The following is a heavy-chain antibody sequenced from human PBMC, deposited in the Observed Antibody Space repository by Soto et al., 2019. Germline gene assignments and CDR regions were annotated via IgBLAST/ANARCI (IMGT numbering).Heavy chain of an antibody. Sequence: QGQLVQSGAEVKKPGSSVKVSCKASGGTFSSYAISWVRQAPGQGLEWMGGIIPIFGTANYAQKFQGRVTITADESTSTAYMELSSLRSEDTAVYYCAGCHRYQLNNWFDPWGQGPLVTVSS. D-gene: IGHD2-2*01. J-gene: IGHJ5*02. CDR2: IIPIFGTA. CDR1: GGTFSSYA. V-gene: IGHV1-69*01. CDR3: AGCHRYQLNNWFDP.